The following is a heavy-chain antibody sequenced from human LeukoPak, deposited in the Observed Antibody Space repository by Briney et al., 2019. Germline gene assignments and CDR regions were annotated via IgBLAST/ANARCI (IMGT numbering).Heavy chain of an antibody. D-gene: IGHD3-22*01. CDR2: IYYSGST. J-gene: IGHJ2*01. V-gene: IGHV4-31*03. CDR1: GGSISSGVYY. Sequence: SQTLSLTCTVSGGSISSGVYYWSWIRQHPGKGLEWIGYIYYSGSTYYNPSLKSRVTISVDTSKNQFSLKLSSVTAADTAVYYCARVENYYDSSGYYFYWYFDLWGRGTLVTVSS. CDR3: ARVENYYDSSGYYFYWYFDL.